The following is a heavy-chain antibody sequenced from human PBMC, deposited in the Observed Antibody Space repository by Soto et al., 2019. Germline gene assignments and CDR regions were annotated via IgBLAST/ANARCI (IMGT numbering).Heavy chain of an antibody. D-gene: IGHD1-26*01. V-gene: IGHV4-59*08. J-gene: IGHJ4*02. CDR2: IFYGGGT. CDR1: GGSMTGYY. CDR3: ARHVGKWGFDY. Sequence: QVQLQESGPGLVQPSETLSLTCTVSGGSMTGYYWSWVRQTPDKGLDWIVIIFYGGGTTHNPSLKTRDTISVATFRNQSSLKLTSVTATDTAVYYCARHVGKWGFDYWGQGTLVTVSS.